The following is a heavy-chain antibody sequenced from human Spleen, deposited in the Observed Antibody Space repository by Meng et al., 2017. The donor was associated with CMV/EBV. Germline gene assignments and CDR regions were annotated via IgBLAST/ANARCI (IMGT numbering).Heavy chain of an antibody. D-gene: IGHD6-19*01. J-gene: IGHJ6*02. Sequence: SETLSLTCTVSGGSISSYYWSWIRQPPGKGLEWIGYIYYSGSTNYNPSLKSRVTISADTSKNQFSLKLRSVTAADSAVYYCARDSPWDGGWYYGMDVWGQGTTVTVSS. CDR3: ARDSPWDGGWYYGMDV. V-gene: IGHV4-59*01. CDR1: GGSISSYY. CDR2: IYYSGST.